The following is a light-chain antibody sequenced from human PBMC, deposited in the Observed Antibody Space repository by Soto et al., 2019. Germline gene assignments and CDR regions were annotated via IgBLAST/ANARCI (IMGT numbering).Light chain of an antibody. V-gene: IGKV1-5*03. CDR1: QGILSW. CDR3: QQYNNYPYT. CDR2: KAS. Sequence: DIQMTQSPSTLSASVGDRVTITCRASQGILSWLAWYPPKPGKVPNLLIYKASYLESGVPSRFSGSGAGTDCTRTISSLQPDDVETDDCQQYNNYPYTFGQGTRLE. J-gene: IGKJ2*01.